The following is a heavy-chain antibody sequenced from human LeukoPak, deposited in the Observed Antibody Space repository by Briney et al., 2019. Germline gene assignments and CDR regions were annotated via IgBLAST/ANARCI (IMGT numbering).Heavy chain of an antibody. CDR1: AFTFSNYA. V-gene: IGHV3-23*01. CDR3: AKRSLAAAGTPAPFFDY. Sequence: GGSLRLSCAASAFTFSNYAMSWVRQAPGKGLEWVSAISGGGGSTYYADSVKGRFTISRDNSKNTLYLQMNSLRADDTAVYYCAKRSLAAAGTPAPFFDYWGQGTLVTVSS. CDR2: ISGGGGST. D-gene: IGHD6-13*01. J-gene: IGHJ4*02.